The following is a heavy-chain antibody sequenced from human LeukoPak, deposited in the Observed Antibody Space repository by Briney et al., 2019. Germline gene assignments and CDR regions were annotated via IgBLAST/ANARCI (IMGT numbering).Heavy chain of an antibody. V-gene: IGHV4-39*07. Sequence: NPSETLSLTCTVSGGSISSSSYYWGWIRQPPGKGLEWIGSIYYSGSTYYNPSLKSRVTISVDTSKNQFSLKLSSVTAADTAVYYCARDRGNYDILTGYYGGGEIDYWGQGTLVTVSS. CDR1: GGSISSSSYY. J-gene: IGHJ4*02. D-gene: IGHD3-9*01. CDR3: ARDRGNYDILTGYYGGGEIDY. CDR2: IYYSGST.